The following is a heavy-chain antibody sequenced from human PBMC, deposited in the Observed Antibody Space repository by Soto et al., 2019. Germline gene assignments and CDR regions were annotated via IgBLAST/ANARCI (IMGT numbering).Heavy chain of an antibody. CDR2: MNPNSGNT. V-gene: IGHV1-8*01. CDR1: GYTFTSYD. J-gene: IGHJ4*02. Sequence: QVQLVQSGAEVKKPGASVKVSCKASGYTFTSYDINWVRQATGQGLEWMGWMNPNSGNTVYAQKFQGRVTMTRNTSISTADMVLSSRRSADTAVYYCATDKVVGATGNWGQGTLVTVSS. CDR3: ATDKVVGATGN. D-gene: IGHD1-1*01.